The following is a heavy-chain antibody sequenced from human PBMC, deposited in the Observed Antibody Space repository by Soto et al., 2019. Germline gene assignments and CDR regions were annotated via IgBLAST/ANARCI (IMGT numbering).Heavy chain of an antibody. D-gene: IGHD2-2*01. J-gene: IGHJ4*02. CDR3: AVHCSTSSCYY. CDR1: GFTFSTYA. Sequence: GGSLRLSCAASGFTFSTYAMSWVRQAPGKGLEWVSAIGGSAESAYYGDSVKGRFTISRDNSKNTVYLQMNSLRAEDTAVYYCAVHCSTSSCYYWGQGTLVTVSS. V-gene: IGHV3-23*01. CDR2: IGGSAESA.